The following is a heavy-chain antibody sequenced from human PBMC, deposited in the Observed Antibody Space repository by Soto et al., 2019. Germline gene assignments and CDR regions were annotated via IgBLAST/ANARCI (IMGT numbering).Heavy chain of an antibody. J-gene: IGHJ4*02. D-gene: IGHD2-15*01. CDR2: IFHSGNA. Sequence: WIRQPPGKGLEWIGFIFHSGNAKYNPSLKSRVTMSVDTSKNQFSLSLDSVTAADTAVYFCARAHAPTLPFDYWGQGTLVTVSS. V-gene: IGHV4-59*01. CDR3: ARAHAPTLPFDY.